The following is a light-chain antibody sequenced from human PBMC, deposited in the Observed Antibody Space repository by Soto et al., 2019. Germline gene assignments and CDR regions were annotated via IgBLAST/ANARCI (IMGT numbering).Light chain of an antibody. V-gene: IGKV1-9*01. CDR2: EAS. J-gene: IGKJ4*01. CDR3: QQVKRDLPLT. CDR1: QDISNY. Sequence: IQLTQSPSSLPASVGDRVIITCRASQDISNYVAWYQQKAGKAPKVLIYEASTLHSGVPSRFSGSGSGTEFTLTIDSLQPADFATYYCQQVKRDLPLTFGGGTKVEIK.